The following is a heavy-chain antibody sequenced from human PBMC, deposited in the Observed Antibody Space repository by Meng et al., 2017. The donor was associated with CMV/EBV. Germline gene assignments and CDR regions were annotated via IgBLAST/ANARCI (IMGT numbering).Heavy chain of an antibody. CDR1: GFTFSSYS. CDR3: ARDETVIELPFGVVTYTAMVGRTERWFDP. V-gene: IGHV3-21*01. D-gene: IGHD5-18*01. J-gene: IGHJ5*02. Sequence: GESLKISCAASGFTFSSYSMNWVRQAPGKGLEWVSSISSSSSYIYYADSVKGRFTISRDNAKNSLYLQMNSLRAEDTAVYYCARDETVIELPFGVVTYTAMVGRTERWFDPWGQGTLVTVSS. CDR2: ISSSSSYI.